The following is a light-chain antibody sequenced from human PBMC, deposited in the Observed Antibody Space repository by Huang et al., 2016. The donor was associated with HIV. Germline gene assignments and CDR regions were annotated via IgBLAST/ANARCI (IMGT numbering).Light chain of an antibody. J-gene: IGKJ4*01. CDR2: DAS. Sequence: EIVLTQSPATLSLSPGERATLSCRASQRVSSYLAWYQQKPGQAPRLLIYDASNRATGIPARFSGSGSGTDFTLTISSLEPEDLAVYYCQQRSNWLTFGGGTKVEIK. CDR3: QQRSNWLT. CDR1: QRVSSY. V-gene: IGKV3-11*01.